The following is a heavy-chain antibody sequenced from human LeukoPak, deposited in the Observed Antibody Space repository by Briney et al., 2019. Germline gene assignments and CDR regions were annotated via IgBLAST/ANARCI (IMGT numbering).Heavy chain of an antibody. CDR2: INSDGSIT. CDR3: ARDAVDTANAV. J-gene: IGHJ6*02. V-gene: IGHV3-74*01. Sequence: PGGSLRLSCAASGFTFSNYWMTWVRQAPGKGLVWVSHINSDGSITSYADSVKGRFTISGDNAKNTLYLQMNSLRAEDTAVYYCARDAVDTANAVWGQGTTVTVSS. D-gene: IGHD5-18*01. CDR1: GFTFSNYW.